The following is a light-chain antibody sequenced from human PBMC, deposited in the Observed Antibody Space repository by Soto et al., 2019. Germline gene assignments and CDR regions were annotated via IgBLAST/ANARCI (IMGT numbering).Light chain of an antibody. Sequence: EIVLTQSPATLSVSPGESATLSCRATRSVSSYLAWYQQKPGQAPRLLIYDASSRATGIPDRFSGSGSGTDFTLTISRLEPEDFVLYYCQHLRAFGQGRRLAIK. J-gene: IGKJ5*01. CDR2: DAS. V-gene: IGKV3D-20*02. CDR3: QHLRA. CDR1: RSVSSY.